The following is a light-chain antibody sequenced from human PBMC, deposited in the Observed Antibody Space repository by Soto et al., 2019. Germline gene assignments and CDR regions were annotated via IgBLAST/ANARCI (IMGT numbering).Light chain of an antibody. V-gene: IGLV1-47*01. CDR3: AVWDGSLSGLG. CDR1: SSNIGSNY. CDR2: RNN. J-gene: IGLJ2*01. Sequence: QSVLTQPPSASGTPGQRVTISCSGSSSNIGSNYVYWYQQLPGTAPKLLIYRNNQRPSGVPDRFSGSKSGTSASLAISGLRSEDEAEYYCAVWDGSLSGLGFGGGTQMTV.